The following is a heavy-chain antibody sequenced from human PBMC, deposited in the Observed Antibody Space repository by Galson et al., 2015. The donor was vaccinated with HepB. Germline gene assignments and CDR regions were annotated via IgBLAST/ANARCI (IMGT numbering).Heavy chain of an antibody. V-gene: IGHV1-18*04. Sequence: SVKVSCKASGYTFTNYAINWVRQAPGQGLEWMGWISAYNGNTNYAQKLQGRVTMTTDTSTSTAYMELRSLRSDDTAVYYCARVPPYGIIPEDYWGQGTQVTGSS. CDR3: ARVPPYGIIPEDY. CDR2: ISAYNGNT. J-gene: IGHJ4*02. D-gene: IGHD4-17*01. CDR1: GYTFTNYA.